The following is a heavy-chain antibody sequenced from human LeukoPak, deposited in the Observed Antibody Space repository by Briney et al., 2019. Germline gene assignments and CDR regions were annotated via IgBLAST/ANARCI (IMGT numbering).Heavy chain of an antibody. Sequence: PSETLSLTCTVSGGSISSYHWSWIRQPAGKGLEWIGRIYTSGSTNHNPSLKSRVTMSVDTSKNQFSLKLSSVTAADTAVYYCARVLYDSSGYYYGARNWFDPWGQGTLVTVSS. CDR3: ARVLYDSSGYYYGARNWFDP. CDR2: IYTSGST. D-gene: IGHD3-22*01. V-gene: IGHV4-4*07. J-gene: IGHJ5*02. CDR1: GGSISSYH.